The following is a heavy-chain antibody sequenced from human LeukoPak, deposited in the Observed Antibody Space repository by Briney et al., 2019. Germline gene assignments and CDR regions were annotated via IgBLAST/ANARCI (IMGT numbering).Heavy chain of an antibody. CDR3: ARASGYSSGWYGEYFDY. D-gene: IGHD6-19*01. J-gene: IGHJ4*02. Sequence: PSETLSLTCTVSGYSISSGYYWSWIRQPPGKGLEWIGYIYYSGSTNYNPSLKSRVTISVDTSKNQFSLKLSSVTAADTAVYYCARASGYSSGWYGEYFDYWGQGTLVTVSS. V-gene: IGHV4-61*01. CDR2: IYYSGST. CDR1: GYSISSGYY.